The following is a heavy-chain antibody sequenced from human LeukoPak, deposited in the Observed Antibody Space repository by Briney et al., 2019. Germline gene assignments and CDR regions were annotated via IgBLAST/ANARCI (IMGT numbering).Heavy chain of an antibody. D-gene: IGHD6-13*01. V-gene: IGHV3-30*18. CDR1: GFTFSSYG. CDR2: ISYDGSNK. CDR3: AKDKGLGTYSSGWYSPRNWYFDL. Sequence: GGSLRLSCAASGFTFSSYGMHWVRQAPGKGLEWVAVISYDGSNKYYADSVKGRFTISRDNSKNTLYLQMNSLRAEDTAVYYCAKDKGLGTYSSGWYSPRNWYFDLWGRGTLVTVSS. J-gene: IGHJ2*01.